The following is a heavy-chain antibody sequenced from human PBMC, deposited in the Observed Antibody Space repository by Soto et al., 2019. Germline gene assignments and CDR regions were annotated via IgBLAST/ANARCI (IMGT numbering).Heavy chain of an antibody. V-gene: IGHV1-3*01. CDR1: GYTFTSYA. J-gene: IGHJ4*02. CDR2: INAGNGNT. D-gene: IGHD6-6*01. Sequence: ASVKVSCKASGYTFTSYAIHWVRQAPGQRLEWMGWINAGNGNTKYSQKFQGRVTITRDTSTSTAYMELKSLRYDDTAVYYCARAGQLGYWGQGTPVTVSS. CDR3: ARAGQLGY.